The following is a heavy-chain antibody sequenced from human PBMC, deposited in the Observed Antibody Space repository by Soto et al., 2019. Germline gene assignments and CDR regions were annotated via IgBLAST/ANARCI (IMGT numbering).Heavy chain of an antibody. V-gene: IGHV3-30*18. Sequence: GGSLRLSCAASGFTFSTYGIHWVRQAPGKGLEWVAVISYDGNYKYYADSMKGRLTTSRDNSKNTLYLHMDSLRTEDKAVYPCAKDSRHTYRSPWADYYGTDVWGQGTTVTVSS. CDR3: AKDSRHTYRSPWADYYGTDV. J-gene: IGHJ6*02. D-gene: IGHD3-16*02. CDR1: GFTFSTYG. CDR2: ISYDGNYK.